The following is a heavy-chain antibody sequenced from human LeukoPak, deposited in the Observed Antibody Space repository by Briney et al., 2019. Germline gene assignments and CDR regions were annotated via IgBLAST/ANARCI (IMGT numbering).Heavy chain of an antibody. D-gene: IGHD4-11*01. CDR3: ARDGGSYSSSLEYFQH. V-gene: IGHV1-69*05. Sequence: SVTVSCKASGGTFSSYAISWVRQAPGQGLEWMGGIIPIFGTANYAQKFQGRVTITTDESTSTAYMELSSLRSEDTAVYYCARDGGSYSSSLEYFQHWGQGTLVNVSS. CDR1: GGTFSSYA. J-gene: IGHJ1*01. CDR2: IIPIFGTA.